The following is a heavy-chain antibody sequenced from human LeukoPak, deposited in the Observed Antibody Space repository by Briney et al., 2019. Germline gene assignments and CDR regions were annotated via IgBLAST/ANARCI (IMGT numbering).Heavy chain of an antibody. D-gene: IGHD1-26*01. CDR2: ISYDGSNK. CDR1: GFTFSSYA. J-gene: IGHJ5*02. V-gene: IGHV3-30*04. CDR3: AHFGGSYYIGSNWFDP. Sequence: GGSLRLSCAASGFTFSSYAMHWVRQAPGKGLEWVAVISYDGSNKYYADSVKGRFTISRDNSKNTLYLQMNSLRAEDTAVYYCAHFGGSYYIGSNWFDPRGQGTLVTVSS.